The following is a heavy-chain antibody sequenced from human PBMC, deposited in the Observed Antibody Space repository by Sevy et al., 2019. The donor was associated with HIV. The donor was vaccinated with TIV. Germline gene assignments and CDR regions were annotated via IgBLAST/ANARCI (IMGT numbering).Heavy chain of an antibody. Sequence: GGSLRLSCAASGFTFTRHSMNWVRQAPGKGLEWVSYISSSSSYIYYANSVKGRFTISRDNSKNSVYLQMNSLRAEDTAVYYCARVINYGDYGIDYWGQGTLVTVSS. V-gene: IGHV3-21*01. CDR3: ARVINYGDYGIDY. D-gene: IGHD4-17*01. CDR2: ISSSSSYI. CDR1: GFTFTRHS. J-gene: IGHJ4*02.